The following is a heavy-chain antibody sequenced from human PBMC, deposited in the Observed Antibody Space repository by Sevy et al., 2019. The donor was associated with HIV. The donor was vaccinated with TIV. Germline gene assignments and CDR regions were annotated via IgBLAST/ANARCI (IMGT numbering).Heavy chain of an antibody. CDR3: ARRNDFDI. V-gene: IGHV4-59*08. J-gene: IGHJ3*02. CDR1: GGAINSDH. CDR2: VYYTGGT. Sequence: SETLSLTCTVSGGAINSDHWNWIRQPPVKGLEWIGYVYYTGGTNYNPSLKNRVTISVDRNKNQFSLKVTSGTAADTAGYYCARRNDFDIWGEGTMVTVSS.